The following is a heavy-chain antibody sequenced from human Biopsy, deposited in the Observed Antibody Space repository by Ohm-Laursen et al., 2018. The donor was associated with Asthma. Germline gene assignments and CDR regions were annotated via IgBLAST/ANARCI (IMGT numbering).Heavy chain of an antibody. D-gene: IGHD2-21*02. CDR3: ARGVDRVTGLLDHFDS. CDR2: VYYSGST. V-gene: IGHV4-59*01. Sequence: GTLSLTCTVSGGSINNFYWSWIRQPPGKGLESIGHVYYSGSTNYNPSLKSRVTISIDASKNQFSLKLTSVTAADTAVHYCARGVDRVTGLLDHFDSWGQGTLVTVSS. J-gene: IGHJ4*02. CDR1: GGSINNFY.